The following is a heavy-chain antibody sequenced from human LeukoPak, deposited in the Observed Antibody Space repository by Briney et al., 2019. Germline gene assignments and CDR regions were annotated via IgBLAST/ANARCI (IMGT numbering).Heavy chain of an antibody. D-gene: IGHD3-22*01. CDR3: TRERYYYDSSGYYFDY. V-gene: IGHV3-49*03. CDR2: IRSKAYGGTT. CDR1: GFTFGDYA. J-gene: IGHJ4*02. Sequence: GRSLRLSCTASGFTFGDYAMSWFRQAPGKGLEWVGFIRSKAYGGTTEYAASVKGRFTISRDDSKSIAYLQMNSLKTEDTAVYYCTRERYYYDSSGYYFDYWGQGTLVTVS.